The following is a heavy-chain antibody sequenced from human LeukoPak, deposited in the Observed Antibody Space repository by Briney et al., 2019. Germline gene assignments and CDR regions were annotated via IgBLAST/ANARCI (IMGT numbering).Heavy chain of an antibody. V-gene: IGHV3-7*01. CDR2: IKQDGSEK. Sequence: GGSLRLSCAASGFTFSRYWMIWVRQAPGKGLEWVANIKQDGSEKYYVDSVKGRFTISRDNAKNSLYLQMNSLRAEDTAVYYCARGLVGDSDYWGQGTLVTVSS. J-gene: IGHJ4*02. CDR3: ARGLVGDSDY. CDR1: GFTFSRYW. D-gene: IGHD1-26*01.